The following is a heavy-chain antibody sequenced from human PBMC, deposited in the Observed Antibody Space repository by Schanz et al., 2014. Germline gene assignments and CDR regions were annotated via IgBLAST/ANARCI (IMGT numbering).Heavy chain of an antibody. CDR1: GFTVSAYS. J-gene: IGHJ4*02. CDR3: ARGYSNIWSPMAY. D-gene: IGHD6-13*01. Sequence: EVQVVESGGGLVRPGGSLRLSCSGFTVSAYSANWVRQAPGKGLEWVSSISSSSTYIYYTDSLKGRFTISRDNAKNSLYLQMNSLRAEDTAVYYCARGYSNIWSPMAYWGQGTLVAVSS. V-gene: IGHV3-21*02. CDR2: ISSSSTYI.